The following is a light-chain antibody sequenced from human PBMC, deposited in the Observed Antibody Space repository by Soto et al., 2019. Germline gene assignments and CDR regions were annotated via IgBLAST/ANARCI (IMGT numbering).Light chain of an antibody. Sequence: DIVMPQSPSTLSLAPGELFHLSCRASQGVSRKLAWYQHKPGQAPRLLIYDASNRATGIPARFSASGSGTDFTLTISSLEPEDFAVYFCQQRANWPRTFGQGTKVDIK. CDR2: DAS. CDR1: QGVSRK. J-gene: IGKJ2*02. CDR3: QQRANWPRT. V-gene: IGKV3-11*01.